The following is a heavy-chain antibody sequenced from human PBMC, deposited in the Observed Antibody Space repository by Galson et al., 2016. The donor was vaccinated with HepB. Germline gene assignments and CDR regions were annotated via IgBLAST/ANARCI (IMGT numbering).Heavy chain of an antibody. CDR2: IISIFGTV. D-gene: IGHD3-10*01. CDR3: ARGAYGSGSYVVDY. Sequence: SCKASACTFSSNGFSWVREAPGPGLEWRGGIISIFGTVNYAQKLQGRVPITADESTTTAYMEVNSLRSEDTALYYCARGAYGSGSYVVDYWGQGPPVTVSS. CDR1: ACTFSSNG. V-gene: IGHV1-69*01. J-gene: IGHJ4*02.